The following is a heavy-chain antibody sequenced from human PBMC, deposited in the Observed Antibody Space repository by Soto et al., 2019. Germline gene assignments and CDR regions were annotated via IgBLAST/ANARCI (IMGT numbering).Heavy chain of an antibody. D-gene: IGHD4-17*01. CDR1: GGTFSSYT. CDR2: IIPILGIA. Sequence: QVQLVQSGAEVKKPGSSVKVSCKASGGTFSSYTISWVRQAPGQGLEWMGRIIPILGIAIYAQKFPGRVTITAEKPTSTAYMELSSLRSEDTTLYYCARDLGETTVTTYGMDVWGQGTTVTVSS. V-gene: IGHV1-69*08. CDR3: ARDLGETTVTTYGMDV. J-gene: IGHJ6*02.